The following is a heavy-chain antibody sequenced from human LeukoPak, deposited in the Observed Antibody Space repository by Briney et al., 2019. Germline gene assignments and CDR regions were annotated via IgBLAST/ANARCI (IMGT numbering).Heavy chain of an antibody. J-gene: IGHJ4*02. D-gene: IGHD5-24*01. CDR3: ARGNRDGYNHFDY. CDR2: IYYSGST. V-gene: IGHV4-59*01. CDR1: VGSITSYH. Sequence: SETLSLTCTISVGSITSYHWSWIRQPPGKGLEWIGYIYYSGSTNYNPSLKSRVTISVDTSKNQFSLNLRTVTAADTAVYYCARGNRDGYNHFDYWAQGTLVTVSS.